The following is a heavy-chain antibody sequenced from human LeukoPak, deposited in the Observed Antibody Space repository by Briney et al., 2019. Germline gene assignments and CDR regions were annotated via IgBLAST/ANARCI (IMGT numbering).Heavy chain of an antibody. D-gene: IGHD3-10*01. CDR3: PRAGSVLLWFGELFGY. Sequence: ASVKVSCKASGYTFTGYYMHWVRQAPGHGLEWMGWINPNSGGTKYAQKFQGRVTMSRDTSISTAYMELSRLRSDDTAVYYCPRAGSVLLWFGELFGYWGQGTLVTVSS. V-gene: IGHV1-2*02. J-gene: IGHJ4*02. CDR2: INPNSGGT. CDR1: GYTFTGYY.